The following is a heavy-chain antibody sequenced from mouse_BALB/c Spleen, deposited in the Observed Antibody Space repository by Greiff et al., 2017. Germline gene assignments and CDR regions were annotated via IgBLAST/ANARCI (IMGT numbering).Heavy chain of an antibody. J-gene: IGHJ2*01. CDR3: ARCWNYFDY. V-gene: IGHV3-2*02. CDR1: GYSITSDYA. Sequence: EVKLEESGPGLVKPSQSLSLTCTVTGYSITSDYAWNWIRQFPGNKLEWMGYISYSGSTSYNPSLKSRISITRDTSKNQFFLQLNSVTTEDTATYYCARCWNYFDYWGQGTTLTVSS. CDR2: ISYSGST.